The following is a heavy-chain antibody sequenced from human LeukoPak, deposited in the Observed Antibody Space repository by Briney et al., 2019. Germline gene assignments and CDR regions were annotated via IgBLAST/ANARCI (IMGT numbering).Heavy chain of an antibody. CDR1: GFTFSSYV. CDR2: ISGSGGST. D-gene: IGHD6-19*01. J-gene: IGHJ4*02. V-gene: IGHV3-23*01. CDR3: TKLPSSGWYYFDY. Sequence: GGSLRLSCAVSGFTFSSYVMSWVRQAPGKGLEWVSGISGSGGSTYYADSVKGRFTISRDNSKNTLYLQMNSLRAEDTAVYYCTKLPSSGWYYFDYWGQGTLVTVSS.